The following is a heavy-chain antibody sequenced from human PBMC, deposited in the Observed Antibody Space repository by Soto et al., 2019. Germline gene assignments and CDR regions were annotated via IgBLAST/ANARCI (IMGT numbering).Heavy chain of an antibody. CDR1: GFTFSSYA. D-gene: IGHD6-13*01. V-gene: IGHV3-23*01. CDR2: ISGSGGST. Sequence: EVQLLESGGGLVQPGGSLRLSCAASGFTFSSYAMSWVRQAPGKGLEWVSAISGSGGSTYYADSVKGRFTISRDNSKNTLYLQMKSLRGEDTAIYDYAKRTAVGSHFDLWGRGTLVTVSS. J-gene: IGHJ2*01. CDR3: AKRTAVGSHFDL.